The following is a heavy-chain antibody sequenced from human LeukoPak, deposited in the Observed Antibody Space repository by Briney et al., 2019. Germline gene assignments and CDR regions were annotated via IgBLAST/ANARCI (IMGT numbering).Heavy chain of an antibody. J-gene: IGHJ3*02. V-gene: IGHV1-69*06. CDR1: GGTFSSYA. CDR3: ASPTKRDILTGYYMGNAFDI. CDR2: IIPIFGTA. D-gene: IGHD3-9*01. Sequence: ASVKVSCKASGGTFSSYAISWVRQAPGQGLERMGGIIPIFGTANYAQKFQGRVTITADKSTSTAYMELSSLRSEDTAVYYCASPTKRDILTGYYMGNAFDIWGQGTMVTVSS.